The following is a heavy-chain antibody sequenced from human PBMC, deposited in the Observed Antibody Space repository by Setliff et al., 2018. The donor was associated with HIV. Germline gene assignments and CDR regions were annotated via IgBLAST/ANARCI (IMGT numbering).Heavy chain of an antibody. D-gene: IGHD2-15*01. Sequence: SETLSLTCTVSGASISSHNYYWGWIRQSPGKGLEWIASIRSSGDTYYNPSLQSRVIISVDTSNNQISLKLTSVTASDTAVYYCVRAHGGLGGGAWFDPWGQGTLVTVSS. J-gene: IGHJ5*02. CDR2: IRSSGDT. CDR3: VRAHGGLGGGAWFDP. CDR1: GASISSHNYY. V-gene: IGHV4-39*01.